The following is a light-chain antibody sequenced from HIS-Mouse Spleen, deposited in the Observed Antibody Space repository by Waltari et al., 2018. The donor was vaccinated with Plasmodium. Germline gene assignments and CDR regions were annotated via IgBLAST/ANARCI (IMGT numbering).Light chain of an antibody. V-gene: IGLV2-11*01. Sequence: QSALTQPRSVSGSPGQSVTISCTGTSSDVGGYNSVSWNQQPPGKAPKLMIYDVSKRPSGVPDRFSGSKSGNTASLTISGLQAEDEADYYCCSYAGSYTWVFGGGTKLTVL. CDR1: SSDVGGYNS. J-gene: IGLJ3*02. CDR2: DVS. CDR3: CSYAGSYTWV.